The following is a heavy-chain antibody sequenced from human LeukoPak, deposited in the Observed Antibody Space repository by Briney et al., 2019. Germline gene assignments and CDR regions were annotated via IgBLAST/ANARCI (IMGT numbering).Heavy chain of an antibody. V-gene: IGHV3-30-3*01. D-gene: IGHD3-10*01. Sequence: PGGSLRLSCAASGFTFSSYAMHWVRQAPGKGLEWVAVISYDRSNKYYADSVKGRFTISRDNSKNTLYLQMNSLRAEDTAVYYCASMITYYGSGSYGFNDYWGQGTLVTVSS. CDR2: ISYDRSNK. CDR3: ASMITYYGSGSYGFNDY. J-gene: IGHJ4*02. CDR1: GFTFSSYA.